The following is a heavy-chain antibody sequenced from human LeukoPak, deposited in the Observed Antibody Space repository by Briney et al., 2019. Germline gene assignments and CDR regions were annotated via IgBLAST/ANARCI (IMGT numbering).Heavy chain of an antibody. Sequence: GGSLRLSCAASGFTFNNYATSWVRQAPGKGPEWLSAISGSGGTTYSADSVKGRFTISRDNSKNTLFLQMNGLGAEDTAIYYCAKGLAQPRPHYFDSWGQGILVTVSS. V-gene: IGHV3-23*01. CDR3: AKGLAQPRPHYFDS. CDR2: ISGSGGTT. J-gene: IGHJ4*02. D-gene: IGHD1-1*01. CDR1: GFTFNNYA.